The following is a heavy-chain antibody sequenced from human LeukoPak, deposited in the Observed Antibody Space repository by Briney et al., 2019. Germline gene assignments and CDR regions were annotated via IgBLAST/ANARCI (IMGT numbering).Heavy chain of an antibody. D-gene: IGHD6-13*01. CDR2: ISHDGSNK. CDR3: ARERYSSSWNHFDY. J-gene: IGHJ4*02. Sequence: PGRSLRLSCAASGFTFSSYAMHWVRQAPGKGLEWVAVISHDGSNKYYADSVKGRFTISRDNSKNTLYLQMNSLRAEDTAVYYCARERYSSSWNHFDYWGQGTLVTVSS. V-gene: IGHV3-30-3*01. CDR1: GFTFSSYA.